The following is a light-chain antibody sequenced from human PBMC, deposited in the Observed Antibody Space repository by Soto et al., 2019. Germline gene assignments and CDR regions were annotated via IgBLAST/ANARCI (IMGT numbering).Light chain of an antibody. Sequence: DIVMTQSPDSLAVSLGERATINCKSSQSVLYRSNNKNNLAWYQQKPGQPPKLLIYWASTRESGVPDRFSGSGSGKDFTRTISGLQAEDVAVYYCQQYYSAPPVTFGQGTKLEIK. CDR2: WAS. J-gene: IGKJ2*01. CDR3: QQYYSAPPVT. V-gene: IGKV4-1*01. CDR1: QSVLYRSNNKNN.